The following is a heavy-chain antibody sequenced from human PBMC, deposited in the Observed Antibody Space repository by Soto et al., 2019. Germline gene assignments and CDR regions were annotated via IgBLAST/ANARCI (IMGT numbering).Heavy chain of an antibody. CDR1: GFSLSNARMG. D-gene: IGHD6-13*01. Sequence: QVTLKESGPVLVKPTETLTLTCTVSGFSLSNARMGVSWIRQPPGKALEWLAHIFSNDEKSYSTSLKSRLTTXKXTXXSQVVLTMTNMDPVDTATYYCARSRYSSSEGGMDVWGQGTTVTVSS. J-gene: IGHJ6*02. CDR3: ARSRYSSSEGGMDV. V-gene: IGHV2-26*01. CDR2: IFSNDEK.